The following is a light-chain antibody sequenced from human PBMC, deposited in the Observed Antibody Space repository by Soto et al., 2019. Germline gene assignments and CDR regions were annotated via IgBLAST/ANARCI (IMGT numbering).Light chain of an antibody. CDR1: SSDVGSYNL. CDR2: EGS. Sequence: QSALTQPASVSGSPGPSITISCTGTSSDVGSYNLVSWYQQHPGKAPKLMLYEGSKRPSGVSNRFSGSKSGNTAYLTIAGLQAEDEADYYCCSYAGSSTYVVFGGGTKLTVL. CDR3: CSYAGSSTYVV. J-gene: IGLJ2*01. V-gene: IGLV2-23*01.